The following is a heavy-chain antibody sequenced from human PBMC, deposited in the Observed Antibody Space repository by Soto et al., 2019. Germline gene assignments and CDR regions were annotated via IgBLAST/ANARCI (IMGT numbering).Heavy chain of an antibody. Sequence: QVQLVQSGAEVKKPGASVKVSCKASGYTFTTYGISWVRQAPGQGLEWMGWINGYNGNTNYAQKLQCRVTMTTVTSTSTAYMELSSLRSDDTAVYYCARDPVAGTYFDSWGQATLVIVSS. CDR3: ARDPVAGTYFDS. D-gene: IGHD6-19*01. CDR1: GYTFTTYG. V-gene: IGHV1-18*01. J-gene: IGHJ4*02. CDR2: INGYNGNT.